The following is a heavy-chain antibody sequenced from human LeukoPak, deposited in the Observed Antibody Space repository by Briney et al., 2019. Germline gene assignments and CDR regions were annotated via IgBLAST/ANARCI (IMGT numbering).Heavy chain of an antibody. CDR2: ISHSGST. CDR1: GGSFSGYY. V-gene: IGHV4-34*01. CDR3: ARGPNIAVAGDHFDY. Sequence: TSEALSLTCAVYGGSFSGYYWSWIRQPPGKGLEWIGEISHSGSTNYNPSLKSRVTISVDTSKNQFSLKLSSVTAADTAVYYCARGPNIAVAGDHFDYWGQGTLVTVSS. J-gene: IGHJ4*02. D-gene: IGHD6-19*01.